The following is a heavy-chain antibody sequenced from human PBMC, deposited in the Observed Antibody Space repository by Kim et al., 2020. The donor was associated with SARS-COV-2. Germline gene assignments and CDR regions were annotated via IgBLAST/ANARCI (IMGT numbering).Heavy chain of an antibody. CDR3: ARDAKSIAVAAAYYYYGMDV. D-gene: IGHD6-19*01. J-gene: IGHJ6*02. CDR1: GGSISSSNW. CDR2: IYHSGST. V-gene: IGHV4-4*02. Sequence: SETLSLTCAVSGGSISSSNWWSWVRQPPGKGLEWIGEIYHSGSTNYNPSLKSRVTISVDKSKNQFSLKLSSVTAADTAVYYCARDAKSIAVAAAYYYYGMDVWGQGTTVTVSS.